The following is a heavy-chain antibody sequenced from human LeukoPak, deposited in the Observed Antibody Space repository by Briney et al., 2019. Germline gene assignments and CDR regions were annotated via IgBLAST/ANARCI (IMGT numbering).Heavy chain of an antibody. CDR1: GHTFSTSS. CDR2: ISAYNGNT. D-gene: IGHD4-17*01. V-gene: IGHV1-18*03. Sequence: ASVKVSCKASGHTFSTSSITWVRQAPGQGLEWVGWISAYNGNTKYAQKVQGRVTLTTDTSTSTAYMELRSLRSDDMAMYYCARGGDYVKFDYWGQGTLVTVSS. CDR3: ARGGDYVKFDY. J-gene: IGHJ4*02.